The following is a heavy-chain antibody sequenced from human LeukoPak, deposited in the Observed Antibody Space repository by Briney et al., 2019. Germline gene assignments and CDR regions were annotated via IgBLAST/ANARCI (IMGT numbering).Heavy chain of an antibody. V-gene: IGHV3-23*01. CDR3: AKSLYGGCDY. Sequence: GGSLRLSFAAPGLSFTTYAISWVRQAPGKGLEWVSGVNGNGGSTSYADSVKGRFTIFRDNSKNTVYLQMNSLRVEDTAVYYCAKSLYGGCDYWGQGTVVTVSS. CDR1: GLSFTTYA. D-gene: IGHD3-16*02. CDR2: VNGNGGST. J-gene: IGHJ4*02.